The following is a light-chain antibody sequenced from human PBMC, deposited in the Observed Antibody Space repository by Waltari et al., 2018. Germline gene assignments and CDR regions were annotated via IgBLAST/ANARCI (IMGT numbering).Light chain of an antibody. CDR1: QDISHF. CDR2: DAS. Sequence: DAQMTQSPSSLSASVGDRVTITCQSSQDISHFLNWYQQKPGTPPKPLITDASTLQTGVPSGFSGGRSGTQFTFTVNGLQPEDVATYFCQQYDNLPLTFGGGTKVEI. CDR3: QQYDNLPLT. J-gene: IGKJ4*01. V-gene: IGKV1-33*01.